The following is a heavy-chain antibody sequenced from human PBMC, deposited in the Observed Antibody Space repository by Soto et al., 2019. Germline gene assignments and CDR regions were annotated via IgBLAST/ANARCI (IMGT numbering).Heavy chain of an antibody. J-gene: IGHJ4*02. Sequence: QVQLVESGGGVVQPGRSLXLSCAASGFTFSSYAMHWVRQAPGKGLEWVAVISYDGSNKYYADSVKGRFTISRDNSKNTLYLQMNSLRAEDTAVYYCARFKGCSGGSCYPYFDYWGQGTLVTVSS. CDR2: ISYDGSNK. D-gene: IGHD2-15*01. CDR3: ARFKGCSGGSCYPYFDY. V-gene: IGHV3-30-3*01. CDR1: GFTFSSYA.